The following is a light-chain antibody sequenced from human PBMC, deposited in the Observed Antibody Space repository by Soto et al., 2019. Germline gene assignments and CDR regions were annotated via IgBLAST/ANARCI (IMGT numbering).Light chain of an antibody. J-gene: IGKJ5*01. V-gene: IGKV3-15*01. CDR1: QSVSNN. CDR2: GAS. CDR3: QQYHHWPPIT. Sequence: EIVLTQSPGTLSLSPGERATLSCRASQSVSNNYLAWYQQKPGQAPRLLIYGASTRATGIPPRFSGSGSGTEFTLTISSLQSEDIAVYYCQQYHHWPPITFGQGTRLEIK.